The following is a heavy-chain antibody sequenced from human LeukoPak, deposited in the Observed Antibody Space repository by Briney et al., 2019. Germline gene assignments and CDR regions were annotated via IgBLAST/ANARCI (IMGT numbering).Heavy chain of an antibody. V-gene: IGHV3-30*04. D-gene: IGHD3-9*01. Sequence: GGSLRLSCAASGFTFSTYAMSWVRQAPGKGLEWVAVISYDGSNKYYADSVKGRFTISRDNSKNTLYLQMNSLRAEDTAVYYCVRDRNYDILTGYYTRKGAFDYWGQGTLVTVSS. CDR3: VRDRNYDILTGYYTRKGAFDY. CDR1: GFTFSTYA. J-gene: IGHJ4*02. CDR2: ISYDGSNK.